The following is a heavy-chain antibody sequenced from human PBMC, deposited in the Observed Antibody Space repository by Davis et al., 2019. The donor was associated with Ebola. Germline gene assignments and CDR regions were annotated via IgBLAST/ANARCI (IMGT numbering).Heavy chain of an antibody. D-gene: IGHD4-17*01. V-gene: IGHV1-2*04. CDR1: GYTFTGYY. J-gene: IGHJ5*02. Sequence: AASVKVSCKASGYTFTGYYMHWVRQAPGQGLEWMGIINPSGGSTSYAQKFQGWVTMTRDTSISTAYMELSRLRSDDTAVYYCAREAYGDMGHWFDPRGQGTLVTVSS. CDR3: AREAYGDMGHWFDP. CDR2: INPSGGST.